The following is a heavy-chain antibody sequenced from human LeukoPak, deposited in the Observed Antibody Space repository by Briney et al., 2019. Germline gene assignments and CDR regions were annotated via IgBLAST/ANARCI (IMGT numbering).Heavy chain of an antibody. D-gene: IGHD5-24*01. CDR1: GFTFSDHY. CDR2: TRNKANSYTT. Sequence: GGSLRLSCAASGFTFSDHYMDWVRQAPGKGLEWVGRTRNKANSYTTEYAASVKGRFTISRDDSKSSLYLQMNSLKTEDTAVYYCARGMAGFDYWGQGTLVTVSS. J-gene: IGHJ4*02. V-gene: IGHV3-72*01. CDR3: ARGMAGFDY.